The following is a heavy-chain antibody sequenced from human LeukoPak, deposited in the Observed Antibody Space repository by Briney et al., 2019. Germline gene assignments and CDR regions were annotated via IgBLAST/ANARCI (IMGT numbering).Heavy chain of an antibody. Sequence: GGSLRLSCAASGFTFSDTWMHWVRQAPGEGLVWVSRIRSDGSDTRYAESVKGRFTISRDNAKNTLYLQMNSLRAEDTAVYYCARDARYSSNWHWSFDYWGQGTLVTVSS. CDR3: ARDARYSSNWHWSFDY. J-gene: IGHJ4*02. V-gene: IGHV3-74*01. CDR1: GFTFSDTW. D-gene: IGHD6-13*01. CDR2: IRSDGSDT.